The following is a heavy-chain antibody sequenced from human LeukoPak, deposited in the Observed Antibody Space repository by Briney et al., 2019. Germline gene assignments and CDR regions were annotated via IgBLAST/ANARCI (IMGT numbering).Heavy chain of an antibody. J-gene: IGHJ4*02. CDR3: ARVEGGHYDSGTFDY. D-gene: IGHD3-22*01. CDR2: IKQDGREK. Sequence: GGSLRLSCAGSGFAFSRYWMSWVRQAPGKVLGWVANIKQDGREKYYVDSVKGRFTISRDNAKNSLYLQLNSLRAEDTAVYFCARVEGGHYDSGTFDYWGQGSLVTVSS. V-gene: IGHV3-7*01. CDR1: GFAFSRYW.